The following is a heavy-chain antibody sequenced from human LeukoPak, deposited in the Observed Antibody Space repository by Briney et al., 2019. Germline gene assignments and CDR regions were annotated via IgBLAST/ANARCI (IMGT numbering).Heavy chain of an antibody. Sequence: PGGSLRLSCAASGFTFSSYEMNWVRQAPGKGLEWVSYISSSGRTMYYADSVRGRFTISRDDAKNSVYLQMNSLRAEDTAVYYYASKWLFRDYYHYGMDVWGQGTTVTVSS. D-gene: IGHD3-22*01. CDR2: ISSSGRTM. J-gene: IGHJ6*02. CDR1: GFTFSSYE. V-gene: IGHV3-48*03. CDR3: ASKWLFRDYYHYGMDV.